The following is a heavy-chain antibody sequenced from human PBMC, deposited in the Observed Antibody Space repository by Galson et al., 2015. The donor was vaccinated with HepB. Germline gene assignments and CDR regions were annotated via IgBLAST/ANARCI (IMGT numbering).Heavy chain of an antibody. V-gene: IGHV1-58*01. CDR3: AADRTYCTDGVCYSFDP. D-gene: IGHD2-8*01. CDR2: IVVGSGNT. J-gene: IGHJ5*02. Sequence: SVKVSCKASGFTFTSSAVQWVRQARGQRLEWIGWIVVGSGNTKYAQKFQERVTITRDMSTRTASMELSSLRSEDTAMYYCAADRTYCTDGVCYSFDPWGQGTLVTVSS. CDR1: GFTFTSSA.